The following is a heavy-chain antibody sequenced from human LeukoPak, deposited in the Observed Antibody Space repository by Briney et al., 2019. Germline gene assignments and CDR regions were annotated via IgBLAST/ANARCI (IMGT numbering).Heavy chain of an antibody. D-gene: IGHD3-10*02. Sequence: PGGSLRLSCAAPGFTFSSYSMNWVRQAPGKGLEWISYISSSSSTIYYADSMKGRFTISRDNAKNSLYLQMNSLRAEDTAVYYCAELGITMIGGVWGKGTTVTISS. CDR1: GFTFSSYS. V-gene: IGHV3-48*04. CDR2: ISSSSSTI. J-gene: IGHJ6*04. CDR3: AELGITMIGGV.